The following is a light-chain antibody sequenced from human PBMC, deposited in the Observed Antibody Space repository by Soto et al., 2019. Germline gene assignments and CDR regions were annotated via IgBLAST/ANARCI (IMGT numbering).Light chain of an antibody. CDR3: QHYNNWPPWT. Sequence: IVMTQSPATLSVSPGERATLSCRASQRVSSNLAWYQQKPGQAPRLLIYGASTRATGIPARFSGSGSGTEFTLTISSLQYEDFAVYYCQHYNNWPPWTFGQGTKVEIK. CDR2: GAS. V-gene: IGKV3-15*01. CDR1: QRVSSN. J-gene: IGKJ1*01.